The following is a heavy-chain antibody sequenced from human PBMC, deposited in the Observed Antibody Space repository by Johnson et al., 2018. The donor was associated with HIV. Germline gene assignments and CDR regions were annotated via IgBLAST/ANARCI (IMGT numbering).Heavy chain of an antibody. CDR1: GFTFSSYA. CDR3: AKDIYGYDAFDI. D-gene: IGHD5-24*01. V-gene: IGHV3-30-3*01. CDR2: ISYDGSNK. J-gene: IGHJ3*02. Sequence: QVQLVESGGGVVQPGRSLRLSCAASGFTFSSYAMHWVRQAPGKGLEWVAVISYDGSNKYYADSVKGRFTISRDNSKNTLYLQMNSLRAEDMALYYCAKDIYGYDAFDIWGQGTMVTVSS.